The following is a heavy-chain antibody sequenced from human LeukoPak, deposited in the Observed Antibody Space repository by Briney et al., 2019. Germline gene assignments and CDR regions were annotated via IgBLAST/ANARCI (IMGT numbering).Heavy chain of an antibody. J-gene: IGHJ4*02. D-gene: IGHD3-22*01. CDR3: ARPIHYDSSGTIKDY. CDR2: INPNSGGT. CDR1: GYTFTGYY. V-gene: IGHV1-2*02. Sequence: GASVKVSCKASGYTFTGYYIHWVRQAPGQGLEWMGWINPNSGGTNYAQKFQGRVTMTRDTSISTAYMELSRLRSDDTAMYYCARPIHYDSSGTIKDYWGQGTLVTVSS.